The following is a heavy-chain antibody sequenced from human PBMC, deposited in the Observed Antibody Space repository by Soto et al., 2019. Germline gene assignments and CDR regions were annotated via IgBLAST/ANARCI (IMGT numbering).Heavy chain of an antibody. CDR2: ISYDGSNK. CDR3: AKAGYCSGGSCYYFDY. Sequence: PGGSLRLSCAASGFTFSSYGMHWVRQAPGKGLEWVAVISYDGSNKYYADSVKGRFTISRDNSKNTLYLQMNSLRAEDTAVYYCAKAGYCSGGSCYYFDYWGQGTLVTVS. D-gene: IGHD2-15*01. CDR1: GFTFSSYG. J-gene: IGHJ4*02. V-gene: IGHV3-30*18.